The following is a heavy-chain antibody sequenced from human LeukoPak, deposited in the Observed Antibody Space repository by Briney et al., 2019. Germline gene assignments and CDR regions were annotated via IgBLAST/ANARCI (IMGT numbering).Heavy chain of an antibody. V-gene: IGHV3-23*01. Sequence: GGSRRLSCEASGFSLSGVAMGWVRQAPGKGLGWVSGVSDSGVNTYYADSVKGGFTIPSYNSKNKLYLPMTSLRAEDTAVYYCAKGTTPYCSGGSCYAHIVYYYYGMDVWGQGTTVTVSS. CDR3: AKGTTPYCSGGSCYAHIVYYYYGMDV. CDR2: VSDSGVNT. J-gene: IGHJ6*02. CDR1: GFSLSGVA. D-gene: IGHD2-15*01.